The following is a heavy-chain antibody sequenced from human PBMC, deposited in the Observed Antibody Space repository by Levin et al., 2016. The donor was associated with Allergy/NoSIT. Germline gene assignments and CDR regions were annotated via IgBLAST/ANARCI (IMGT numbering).Heavy chain of an antibody. Sequence: ASVKVSCKASGYTFTSYALHWVRQAPGQRLEWMGWINAGTGNTKYSQKFQGRVTITRDTSASTAYMELSSLKSEDTAVYYCARSGSGSNYYGVDVWGQGTTVTVSS. CDR1: GYTFTSYA. D-gene: IGHD3-22*01. CDR2: INAGTGNT. J-gene: IGHJ6*02. V-gene: IGHV1-3*01. CDR3: ARSGSGSNYYGVDV.